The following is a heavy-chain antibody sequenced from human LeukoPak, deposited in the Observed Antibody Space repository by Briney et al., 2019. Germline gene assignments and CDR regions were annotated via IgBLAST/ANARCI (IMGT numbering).Heavy chain of an antibody. Sequence: SVKVSCKASGGTFSSYAISWVRQAPGQGLEWMGGIIPIFGTANYAQKFQGRVTITADESTSTAYMELSSLRSEDTAVYYCARGSSGYSGYDSPGGYWGQGTLVTVSS. V-gene: IGHV1-69*13. J-gene: IGHJ4*02. CDR3: ARGSSGYSGYDSPGGY. CDR1: GGTFSSYA. CDR2: IIPIFGTA. D-gene: IGHD5-12*01.